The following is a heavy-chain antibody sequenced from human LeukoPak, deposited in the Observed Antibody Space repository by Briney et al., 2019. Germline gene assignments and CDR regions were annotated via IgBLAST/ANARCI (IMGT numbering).Heavy chain of an antibody. V-gene: IGHV3-7*01. Sequence: GGSLRLSCAASGFTFSSYWMSWVRQAPGKGLEWVANIKQDGSEKYYVDSVKGRFTISRDNAKNSLYLQMNSLRAEDTAVYYCARGAGSTTMDYYYYYYMDVWGKGTTVTISS. CDR3: ARGAGSTTMDYYYYYYMDV. CDR1: GFTFSSYW. CDR2: IKQDGSEK. J-gene: IGHJ6*03. D-gene: IGHD4-23*01.